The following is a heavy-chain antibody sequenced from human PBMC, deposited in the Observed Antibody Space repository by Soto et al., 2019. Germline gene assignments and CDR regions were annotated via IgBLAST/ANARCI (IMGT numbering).Heavy chain of an antibody. Sequence: SETLSLTCTVSGGSISSYYWSWIRQPPGKGLEWIGEINHSGSTNYNPSLKSRVTISVDTSKNQFSLKLSSVTAADTAVYYCARETAGDYEIYWFDPWGQGTLVTVSS. V-gene: IGHV4-34*01. CDR2: INHSGST. D-gene: IGHD4-17*01. J-gene: IGHJ5*02. CDR1: GGSISSYY. CDR3: ARETAGDYEIYWFDP.